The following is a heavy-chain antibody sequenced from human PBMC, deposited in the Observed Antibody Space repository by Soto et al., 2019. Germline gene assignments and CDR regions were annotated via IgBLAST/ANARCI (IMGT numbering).Heavy chain of an antibody. CDR3: ARPDNYFFYMDV. V-gene: IGHV4-59*08. Sequence: QVQLQESGPGLVKPSETLSLTCNVSGGSISSHYWSWIRQPPGKGLEWIGYIYYTGSTNYNPSLKSRVSISVDTSNKQFSLRLRSVTAADTAVYYCARPDNYFFYMDVWGKGTTVTVSS. CDR1: GGSISSHY. J-gene: IGHJ6*03. CDR2: IYYTGST.